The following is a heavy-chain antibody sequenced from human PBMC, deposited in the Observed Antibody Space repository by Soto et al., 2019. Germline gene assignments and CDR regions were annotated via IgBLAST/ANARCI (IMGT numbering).Heavy chain of an antibody. D-gene: IGHD6-13*01. V-gene: IGHV4-61*01. J-gene: IGHJ4*02. Sequence: QVQLQESGPGLVKPSETLSLTCTVSGGSVSSGSYYWSWIRQPPGKGLECIGYIYYSGSTNYNPSPQRRVTIAADTSKNQYTLKLSSVTAADTAVYYCARVSSSWGLGSYFDYWGQGTLVTVSS. CDR3: ARVSSSWGLGSYFDY. CDR2: IYYSGST. CDR1: GGSVSSGSYY.